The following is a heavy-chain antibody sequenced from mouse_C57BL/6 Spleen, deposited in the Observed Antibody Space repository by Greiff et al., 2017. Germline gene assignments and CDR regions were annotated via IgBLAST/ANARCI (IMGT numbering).Heavy chain of an antibody. CDR2: IYPGDGDT. CDR3: AREGIYYGYAYWYFDV. CDR1: GYAFSSYW. D-gene: IGHD2-2*01. V-gene: IGHV1-80*01. Sequence: QVQLKESGAELVKPGASVKISCKASGYAFSSYWMNWVKQRPGTGLEWIGQIYPGDGDTNYNGKFKGKATLTADKSSSTAYMQLSSLTSEDSAVYFCAREGIYYGYAYWYFDVWGTGTTVTVSS. J-gene: IGHJ1*03.